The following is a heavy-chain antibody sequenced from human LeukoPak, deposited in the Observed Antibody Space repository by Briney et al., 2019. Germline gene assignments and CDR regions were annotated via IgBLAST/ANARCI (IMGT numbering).Heavy chain of an antibody. D-gene: IGHD2-2*02. CDR3: AKNGYCSSTSCYKARYYGMDV. Sequence: GGSLRLSCAASGFTFSSYAMSWVRQAPGKGLEWVSAISGTGGSTYYADSVKGRFTISRDNSKNTLYLQMNSLRAEDTAVYYCAKNGYCSSTSCYKARYYGMDVWGQGTTVTVSS. CDR1: GFTFSSYA. CDR2: ISGTGGST. J-gene: IGHJ6*02. V-gene: IGHV3-23*01.